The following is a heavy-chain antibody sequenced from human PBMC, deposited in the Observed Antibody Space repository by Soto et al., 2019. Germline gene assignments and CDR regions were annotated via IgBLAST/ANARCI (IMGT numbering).Heavy chain of an antibody. CDR1: GGSISSSSYY. D-gene: IGHD2-2*01. J-gene: IGHJ3*02. CDR2: IYYSGST. V-gene: IGHV4-39*01. CDR3: ARHRIVVVPGYLPGDDAFDI. Sequence: QLQLQESGPGLVKPSETLSLTCTVSGGSISSSSYYWGWIRQPPGKGLEWIGSIYYSGSTYYNPSLKSRVTISVDTSKNQFSLKLSSVTAADTAVYYCARHRIVVVPGYLPGDDAFDIWGQGTMVTVSS.